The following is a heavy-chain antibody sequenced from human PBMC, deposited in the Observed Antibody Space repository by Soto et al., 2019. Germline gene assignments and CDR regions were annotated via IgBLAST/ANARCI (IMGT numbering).Heavy chain of an antibody. Sequence: TSETLSLTCTVSGGSISSGGYYWSWIRQHPGKGLEWIGYIYYSGSTYYNPSLKSRVTISVDTSKNQFSLKLSSVTAADTAVYYCARVTIVVVPAAKPAPPYFDYWGQGTLVTVSS. J-gene: IGHJ4*02. D-gene: IGHD2-2*01. CDR1: GGSISSGGYY. CDR2: IYYSGST. V-gene: IGHV4-31*03. CDR3: ARVTIVVVPAAKPAPPYFDY.